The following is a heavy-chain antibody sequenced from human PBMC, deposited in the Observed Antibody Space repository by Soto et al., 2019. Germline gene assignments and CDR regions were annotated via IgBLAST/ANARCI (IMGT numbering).Heavy chain of an antibody. CDR2: IYYSGST. V-gene: IGHV4-59*01. CDR3: ARGYCSGGSCYYFDY. Sequence: SDTLSLTCTVSGGSLSSYYWSWIRQPPGKGLEWIGYIYYSGSTNYNPSLKSRVTISVDTSKNQFSLKLSSVTAADTAVYYCARGYCSGGSCYYFDYWGQGTLVTVSS. CDR1: GGSLSSYY. D-gene: IGHD2-15*01. J-gene: IGHJ4*02.